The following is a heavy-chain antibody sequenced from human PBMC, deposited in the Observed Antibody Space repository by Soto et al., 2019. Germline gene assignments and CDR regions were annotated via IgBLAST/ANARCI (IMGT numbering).Heavy chain of an antibody. CDR3: AXSPRSITIFGSGYGMDV. D-gene: IGHD3-3*01. CDR2: ISGSGGST. Sequence: GGSLRLSCAASGFTFSSYAMSWVRQAPGKGLEWVSAISGSGGSTYYADSVKGRFTISRDNSKNTLYLQMNSLRAEDTAVYYCAXSPRSITIFGSGYGMDVWGQGTTVTVSS. CDR1: GFTFSSYA. J-gene: IGHJ6*02. V-gene: IGHV3-23*01.